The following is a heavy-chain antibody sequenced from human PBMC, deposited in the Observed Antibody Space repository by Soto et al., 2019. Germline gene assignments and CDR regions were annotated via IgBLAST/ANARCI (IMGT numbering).Heavy chain of an antibody. V-gene: IGHV1-3*01. CDR1: GYTFTSYA. CDR3: ARSIVVVTAIDY. D-gene: IGHD2-21*02. Sequence: ASVKVSCKASGYTFTSYAMHWVRQAPGQRLEWMGWINAGNGNTKYSQKFQGRVTITRDTSASTAYMELSSLRSEDTAVYYCARSIVVVTAIDYWGQGTLVTVSS. CDR2: INAGNGNT. J-gene: IGHJ4*02.